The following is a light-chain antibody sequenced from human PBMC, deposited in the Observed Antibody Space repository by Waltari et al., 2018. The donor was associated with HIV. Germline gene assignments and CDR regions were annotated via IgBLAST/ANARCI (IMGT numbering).Light chain of an antibody. V-gene: IGLV3-25*03. CDR1: ALPTHY. J-gene: IGLJ1*01. CDR3: QSADSTGTYPDV. Sequence: SYELTQPPSVSVSPGQTARITCSGDALPTHYAYWNKQKPGQGPVLVLYKDKGRPSGIHERVAGSSSGTTVTVTISGGQTEDEADYYCQSADSTGTYPDVFGPGTKVTVL. CDR2: KDK.